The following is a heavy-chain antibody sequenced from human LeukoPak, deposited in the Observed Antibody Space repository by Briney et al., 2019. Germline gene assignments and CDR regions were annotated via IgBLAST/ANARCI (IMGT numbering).Heavy chain of an antibody. D-gene: IGHD3-22*01. Sequence: GGSLRLSCAASGFTFSRYSMNWVRQAPGKGLEWVSSITRSSIYMYYADSVKGRFTISRDNAKNSLYLQMNSLRAEDTAVYYCARFEGDSSGSWGQGTLVTVSS. CDR3: ARFEGDSSGS. V-gene: IGHV3-21*01. CDR1: GFTFSRYS. J-gene: IGHJ5*02. CDR2: ITRSSIYM.